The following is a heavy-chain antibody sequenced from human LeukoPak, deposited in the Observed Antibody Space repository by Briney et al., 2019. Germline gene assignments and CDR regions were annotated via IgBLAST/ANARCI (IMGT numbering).Heavy chain of an antibody. D-gene: IGHD2-2*01. V-gene: IGHV3-30*02. J-gene: IGHJ4*02. CDR2: IRYDGINK. Sequence: PGGSLRLSCAASRFTFSSYGMHWVRQAPGKGLEGVAFIRYDGINKYYADSVKGRFTISRDNSKNTLYLQMNSLRAEDTAVYYCAKDDCSTTSCPDYYFDYWGQGTLLTVSS. CDR1: RFTFSSYG. CDR3: AKDDCSTTSCPDYYFDY.